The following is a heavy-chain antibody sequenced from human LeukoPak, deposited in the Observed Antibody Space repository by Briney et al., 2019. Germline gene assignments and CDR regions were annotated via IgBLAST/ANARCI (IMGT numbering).Heavy chain of an antibody. Sequence: GGSLRLSCAASGFTFSSYAMSWVRRAPGKGLEWVSAISGSGGSTYYADSVKGRFTISRDNAKNSLYLQMNSLRAEDTAVYYCARGIVGVTDYWGQGTLVTVSS. D-gene: IGHD1-26*01. V-gene: IGHV3-23*01. CDR1: GFTFSSYA. CDR3: ARGIVGVTDY. J-gene: IGHJ4*02. CDR2: ISGSGGST.